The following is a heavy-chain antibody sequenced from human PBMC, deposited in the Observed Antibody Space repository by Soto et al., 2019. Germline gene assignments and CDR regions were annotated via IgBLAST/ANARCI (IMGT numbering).Heavy chain of an antibody. D-gene: IGHD1-26*01. V-gene: IGHV3-23*01. Sequence: EVQLLESGGGFVQPGGSLRLSCAASGFTFSTYAMSWGSQSPGKWLEWVSARRGSGGTTHHADSVKGRFAISRDNAKNTLSLQLNSLRAEDTAVYFCAKGSSWTSVSCHLALFQFWGQGTLVTVSS. J-gene: IGHJ4*02. CDR1: GFTFSTYA. CDR3: AKGSSWTSVSCHLALFQF. CDR2: RRGSGGTT.